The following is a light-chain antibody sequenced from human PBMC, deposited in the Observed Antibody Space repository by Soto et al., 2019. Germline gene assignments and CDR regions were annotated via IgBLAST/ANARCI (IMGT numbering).Light chain of an antibody. CDR1: SSNIGSNT. J-gene: IGLJ1*01. CDR2: SNN. CDR3: AAWDDSLNGPYV. Sequence: QSVLTQPPSASGTPGQRVTISCSGSSSNIGSNTVNWYQQLPGTAPKLLIYSNNQRPSGVPDRFSGSKSGTSASLAISGLQSEDEADYYSAAWDDSLNGPYVFGTVTKVTVL. V-gene: IGLV1-44*01.